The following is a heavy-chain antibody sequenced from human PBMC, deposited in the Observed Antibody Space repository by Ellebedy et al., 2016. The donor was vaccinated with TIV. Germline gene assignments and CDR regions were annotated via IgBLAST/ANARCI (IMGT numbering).Heavy chain of an antibody. CDR2: IWYDGSNK. CDR1: GFTFSSYA. CDR3: ARVGMGDTRWGYFDY. V-gene: IGHV3-33*08. Sequence: GESLKISXAASGFTFSSYAMHWVRQAPGKGLEWVAVIWYDGSNKYYADSVKGRFTISRDNSKNTLYLQMNSLRAEDTAVYYCARVGMGDTRWGYFDYWGQGTLVTVSS. D-gene: IGHD1-26*01. J-gene: IGHJ4*02.